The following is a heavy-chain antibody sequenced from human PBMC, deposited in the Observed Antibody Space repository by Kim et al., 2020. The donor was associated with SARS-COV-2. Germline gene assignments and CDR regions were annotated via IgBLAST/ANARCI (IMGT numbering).Heavy chain of an antibody. J-gene: IGHJ2*01. CDR2: INHSGST. CDR1: GGSFSGYY. CDR3: ARGSKRQQLAGGWYFDL. Sequence: SETLSLTCAVYGGSFSGYYWSWIRQPPGKGLEWIGEINHSGSTNYNPSLKSRVTMSVDTSKNQFSLNLSSVTAADTAVYYCARGSKRQQLAGGWYFDLWGRGTLVTVSS. D-gene: IGHD6-13*01. V-gene: IGHV4-34*01.